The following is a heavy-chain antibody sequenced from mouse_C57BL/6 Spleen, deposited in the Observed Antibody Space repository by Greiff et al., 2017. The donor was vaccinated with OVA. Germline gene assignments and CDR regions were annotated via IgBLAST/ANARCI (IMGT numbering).Heavy chain of an antibody. J-gene: IGHJ2*01. CDR1: GYTFTSYW. CDR3: ARSGGYYAFDY. Sequence: VQLQQPGAELVRPGSSMKLSCKASGYTFTSYWMHWVKQRPIQGLEWIGNIDPSDSETHYNQKFKDKATLTVDKSSSTAYMQLSSLTSEDSAVYYCARSGGYYAFDYWGQGTTLTVSS. D-gene: IGHD2-3*01. CDR2: IDPSDSET. V-gene: IGHV1-52*01.